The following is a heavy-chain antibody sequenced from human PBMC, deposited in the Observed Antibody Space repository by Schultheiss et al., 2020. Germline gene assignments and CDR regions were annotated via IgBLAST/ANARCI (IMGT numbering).Heavy chain of an antibody. CDR3: ARARGPNY. CDR1: GFTFSTYW. Sequence: WGSLRLSCAASGFTFSTYWMTWVRQAPGKGLEWVANIKEDGSEKYYVDSVKGRFTISRDNAKNSLYLQMNSLRAEDTALYYCARARGPNYWGKGTLVTVSS. CDR2: IKEDGSEK. V-gene: IGHV3-7*01. J-gene: IGHJ4*02.